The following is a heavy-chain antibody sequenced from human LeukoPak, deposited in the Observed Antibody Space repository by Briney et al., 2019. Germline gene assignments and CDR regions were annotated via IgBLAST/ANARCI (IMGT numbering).Heavy chain of an antibody. J-gene: IGHJ4*02. CDR2: INWNGGSI. V-gene: IGHV3-20*04. CDR1: GGSISSYY. D-gene: IGHD2-15*01. CDR3: ARVSGCPRCYYFDY. Sequence: ETLSLTCTVSGGSISSYYWSWIRQPPGKGLEWVSGINWNGGSIGYADSVKGRFTISRDNAKNSLYLQMNSLRAEDTALYYCARVSGCPRCYYFDYWGQGNLVTVSS.